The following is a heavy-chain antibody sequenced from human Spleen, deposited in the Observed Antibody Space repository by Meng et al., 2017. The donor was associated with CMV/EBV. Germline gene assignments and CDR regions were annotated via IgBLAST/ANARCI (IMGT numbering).Heavy chain of an antibody. CDR3: ARGNWGSRYFDL. Sequence: QLQLVQSGAEVKRPGASLKVSCEASGYAFSGYYIHWVRQAPGQGLEWVGRIDPHSGDTKKFQDRVTMTTDTSISTAYMELSSLRSDDTAVYYCARGNWGSRYFDLWGRGTLVTVSS. CDR2: IDPHSGDT. CDR1: GYAFSGYY. V-gene: IGHV1-2*06. J-gene: IGHJ2*01. D-gene: IGHD7-27*01.